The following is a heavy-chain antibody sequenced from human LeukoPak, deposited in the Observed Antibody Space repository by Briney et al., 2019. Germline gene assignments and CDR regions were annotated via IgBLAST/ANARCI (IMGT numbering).Heavy chain of an antibody. CDR2: INPNSGGT. Sequence: LGASVKVSCKASGYTFTGYYMHWVRQAPGQGLEWMGWINPNSGGTNYAQKFQGRVTMTRDTSISTAYMELSRLRSDDTAVYYCARDQYSSSWYFITRDFDYWGQGTLVTVSS. J-gene: IGHJ4*02. CDR3: ARDQYSSSWYFITRDFDY. D-gene: IGHD6-13*01. CDR1: GYTFTGYY. V-gene: IGHV1-2*03.